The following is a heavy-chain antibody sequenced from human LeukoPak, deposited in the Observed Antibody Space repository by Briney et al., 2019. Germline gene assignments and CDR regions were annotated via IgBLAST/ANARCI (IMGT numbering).Heavy chain of an antibody. CDR1: GFTFDDYT. CDR3: AKDEGSGGLFDY. Sequence: GGSLRLSCAASGFTFDDYTMRWVRQAPGKGLEWVSLIRWDGGSTSYAESLEGRFTISRDNNKNSVYLQMNRLRTEDTASYYCAKDEGSGGLFDYWGQGTLVTVSS. V-gene: IGHV3-43*01. D-gene: IGHD3-10*01. CDR2: IRWDGGST. J-gene: IGHJ4*02.